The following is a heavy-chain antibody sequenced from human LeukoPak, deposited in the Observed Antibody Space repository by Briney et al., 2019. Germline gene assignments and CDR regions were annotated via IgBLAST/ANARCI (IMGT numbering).Heavy chain of an antibody. CDR2: ISSSASTI. D-gene: IGHD1-14*01. CDR1: GFTFGDYY. CDR3: AREVHTGIDY. J-gene: IGHJ4*02. V-gene: IGHV3-11*01. Sequence: GGSLRLPCAASGFTFGDYYMSWIRQAPGKGLEWVSYISSSASTIHYADSVKGRFTISRDNAKNSLYLQMNSLRAEDSAVYYCAREVHTGIDYWGQGTLVTVSS.